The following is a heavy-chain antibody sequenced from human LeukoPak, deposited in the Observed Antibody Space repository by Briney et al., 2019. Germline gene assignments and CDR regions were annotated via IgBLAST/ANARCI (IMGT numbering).Heavy chain of an antibody. CDR2: IYSGGST. CDR1: GFXVTSNY. CDR3: ARDYYDSSGPGAFDI. D-gene: IGHD3-22*01. J-gene: IGHJ3*02. Sequence: GGSLRLSCAASGFXVTSNYMSWVRQAPGKGLEWVSLIYSGGSTYYADSVRGRFSISRDTSKNTLYLQMNSLRAEDTAVYYCARDYYDSSGPGAFDIWGQGTMVTVSS. V-gene: IGHV3-66*01.